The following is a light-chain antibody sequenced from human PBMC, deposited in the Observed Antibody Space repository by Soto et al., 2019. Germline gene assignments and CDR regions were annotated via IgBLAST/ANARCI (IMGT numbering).Light chain of an antibody. CDR3: QHYNTYPWT. J-gene: IGKJ1*01. CDR2: KAS. CDR1: QSISRY. V-gene: IGKV1-5*03. Sequence: DIQMTQSPSSLSASVGDRVTVTCRAGQSISRYLNWYQQRPGKAPNLLIHKASHLESGVPSRFSGSGSGTEFTLTISSLQPGDFATYYCQHYNTYPWTFGQGTKVEIK.